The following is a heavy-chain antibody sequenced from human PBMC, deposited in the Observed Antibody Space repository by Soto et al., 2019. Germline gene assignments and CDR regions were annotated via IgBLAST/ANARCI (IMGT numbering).Heavy chain of an antibody. D-gene: IGHD3-22*01. V-gene: IGHV3-23*01. Sequence: GGSLRLSCAASGFTFSNYAMNWVRQAPGKGLGWVSTISGRGGSTCYADSVKGRFTISRDNSKNILYLQMNSLRAEDTAVYYCAKATMTLVVIRLDSWGQGTLVTVSS. CDR1: GFTFSNYA. CDR2: ISGRGGST. J-gene: IGHJ4*02. CDR3: AKATMTLVVIRLDS.